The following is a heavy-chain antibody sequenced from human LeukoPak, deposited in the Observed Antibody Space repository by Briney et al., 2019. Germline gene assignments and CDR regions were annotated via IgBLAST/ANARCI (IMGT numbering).Heavy chain of an antibody. Sequence: QPGGSLRLSCAASGFTFSSYWMHWVRHAPGKGLAWVSRINSDGSSTTYADSVKGRFTISRDNSKNTLYLQMNSLRAEDTAVYYCARDLSSCFDSWGQGTLVTVSS. CDR1: GFTFSSYW. J-gene: IGHJ4*02. D-gene: IGHD6-13*01. V-gene: IGHV3-74*01. CDR2: INSDGSST. CDR3: ARDLSSCFDS.